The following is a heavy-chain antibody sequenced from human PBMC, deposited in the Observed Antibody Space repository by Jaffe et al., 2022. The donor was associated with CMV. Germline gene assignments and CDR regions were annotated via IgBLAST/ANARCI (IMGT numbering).Heavy chain of an antibody. CDR3: ARELVGATDYFDF. D-gene: IGHD1-26*01. Sequence: QVQLVQSGAEVKKPGASVKVSCKASGYTFSSYYMHWVRQAPGQGLEWMGIINPSGGSTSYAQKFQGRVTMTRDTSTSTVYMELSSLRSEDTAVYYCARELVGATDYFDFWGQGTLVTVSS. J-gene: IGHJ4*02. CDR2: INPSGGST. CDR1: GYTFSSYY. V-gene: IGHV1-46*01.